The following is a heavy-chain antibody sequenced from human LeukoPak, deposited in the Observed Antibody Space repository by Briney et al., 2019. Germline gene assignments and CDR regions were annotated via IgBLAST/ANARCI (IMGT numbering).Heavy chain of an antibody. CDR3: ARVTGYIIEDYFDY. J-gene: IGHJ4*02. Sequence: PSETLSLTCTVSGGSITIYYWSWLRQPAGKGLEWIGRIYTSGSTNYNPSLKSRVTMSVDTSKNQFSLKLSSVTAADTAVYYCARVTGYIIEDYFDYWGQGTLVTVSS. D-gene: IGHD3-10*01. CDR1: GGSITIYY. V-gene: IGHV4-4*07. CDR2: IYTSGST.